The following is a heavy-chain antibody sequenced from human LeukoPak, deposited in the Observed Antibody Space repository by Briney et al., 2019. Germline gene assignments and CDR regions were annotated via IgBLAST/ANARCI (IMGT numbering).Heavy chain of an antibody. J-gene: IGHJ4*02. CDR3: ADLGTSD. V-gene: IGHV3-7*01. CDR1: GFSFSSQW. D-gene: IGHD1-7*01. CDR2: INSDGSAK. Sequence: AGGSLRLSCAVSGFSFSSQWTTWVRQAPGTGLEWVATINSDGSAKYHVDSVKGRFTISRDSAKNLVYLQMSILRAEDTAVYYCADLGTSDCGQGTLVTVSS.